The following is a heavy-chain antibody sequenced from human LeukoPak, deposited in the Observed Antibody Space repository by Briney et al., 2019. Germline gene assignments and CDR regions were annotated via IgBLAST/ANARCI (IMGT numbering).Heavy chain of an antibody. Sequence: SETLSLTCTVSGGSIRSFYWSWMRQSAGKGLEWIGRSYTSGSTDYNPSLKSRVSMSVDTSKNQFSLKLTSVTAADTAVYYCARDQRHYGSGSYYSAYYYYAMDVWGQGTTVTVSS. CDR2: SYTSGST. CDR1: GGSIRSFY. V-gene: IGHV4-4*07. CDR3: ARDQRHYGSGSYYSAYYYYAMDV. D-gene: IGHD3-10*01. J-gene: IGHJ6*02.